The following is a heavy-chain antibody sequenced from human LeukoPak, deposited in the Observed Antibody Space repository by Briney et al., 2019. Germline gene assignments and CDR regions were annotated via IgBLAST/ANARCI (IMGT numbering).Heavy chain of an antibody. D-gene: IGHD6-13*01. CDR3: ARQGGYIAPLAL. J-gene: IGHJ4*02. Sequence: SETLSLTCTVSGGSISSYYWSWIRQPPGKGLEWIGYISYSGNTNYNPSLKSRVTVSVDTSKNQFSLKLTSVTAADTAVYYCARQGGYIAPLALWGQGTLVTVSA. CDR1: GGSISSYY. V-gene: IGHV4-59*08. CDR2: ISYSGNT.